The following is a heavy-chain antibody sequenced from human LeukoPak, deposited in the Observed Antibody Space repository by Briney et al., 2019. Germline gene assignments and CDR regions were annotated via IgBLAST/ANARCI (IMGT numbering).Heavy chain of an antibody. CDR1: GGSISNYY. J-gene: IGHJ4*02. V-gene: IGHV4-59*01. Sequence: SETLSLTCAVSGGSISNYYWSWIRQSPEKGLEWIGYIYYSGNTNYNPSLKSRVTISVDTSKNQFSLKLTSVTAADTAVYYCARGGTRDNWVYYIDHWGQGTLVTVSS. D-gene: IGHD1-1*01. CDR2: IYYSGNT. CDR3: ARGGTRDNWVYYIDH.